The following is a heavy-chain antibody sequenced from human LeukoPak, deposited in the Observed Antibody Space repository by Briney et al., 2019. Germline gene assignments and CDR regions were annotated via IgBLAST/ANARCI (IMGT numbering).Heavy chain of an antibody. CDR3: ARPIAAAGPTPFDY. J-gene: IGHJ4*02. Sequence: GGSLRLSCAASGFTFSDHYMSWIRQAPGKGLEWVSYISSSGSTIYYADSVKGRFTISRDNAKNSLYLQMNSLRAEDTAVYYCARPIAAAGPTPFDYWGQGTLVTVSS. V-gene: IGHV3-11*01. D-gene: IGHD6-13*01. CDR1: GFTFSDHY. CDR2: ISSSGSTI.